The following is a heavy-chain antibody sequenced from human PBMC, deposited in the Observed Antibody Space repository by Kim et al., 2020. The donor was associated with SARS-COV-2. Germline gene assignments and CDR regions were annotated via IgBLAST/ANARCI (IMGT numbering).Heavy chain of an antibody. CDR1: GFTFSTYA. Sequence: GGSLRLSCAASGFTFSTYAMHWVRQAPGKGLEWVAIISYDGSNKYYADSVKGRFTISRDNSKNTLYLQMNSLRAEDTAVYYCAKTRDGSYYYGMDVWGQG. J-gene: IGHJ6*02. V-gene: IGHV3-30*04. D-gene: IGHD5-12*01. CDR2: ISYDGSNK. CDR3: AKTRDGSYYYGMDV.